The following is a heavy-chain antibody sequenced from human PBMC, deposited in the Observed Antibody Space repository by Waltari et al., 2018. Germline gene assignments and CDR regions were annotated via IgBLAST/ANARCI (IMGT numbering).Heavy chain of an antibody. CDR3: ARGGIAVAAFDI. D-gene: IGHD6-19*01. CDR2: ISSSSSYI. CDR1: GFTFSSYS. J-gene: IGHJ3*02. Sequence: EVQLVESGGGLVKPGGSLRLSCAASGFTFSSYSMNWVRQAPGKGLEWVSSISSSSSYIYYADSVKGRFTISRDNAKNSLYLQMNSLRAEDTAVYYCARGGIAVAAFDIWGQGTMVTVSS. V-gene: IGHV3-21*01.